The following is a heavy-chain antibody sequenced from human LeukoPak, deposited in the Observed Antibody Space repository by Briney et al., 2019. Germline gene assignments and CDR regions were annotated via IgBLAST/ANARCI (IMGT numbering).Heavy chain of an antibody. CDR3: ARGVGYCSSTSCYWWFDP. CDR2: INSDGSST. D-gene: IGHD2-2*01. J-gene: IGHJ5*02. CDR1: GFTFSSYW. V-gene: IGHV3-74*01. Sequence: QPGGSLRLSCAASGFTFSSYWMHWVRQAPGKGPVWVSRINSDGSSTSYADSVKGRFTISRDNAKNTLYLQMNSLRAEDTAVYYCARGVGYCSSTSCYWWFDPWGQGTLVTVSS.